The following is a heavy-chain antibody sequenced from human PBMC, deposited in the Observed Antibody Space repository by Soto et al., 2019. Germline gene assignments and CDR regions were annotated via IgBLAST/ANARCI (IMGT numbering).Heavy chain of an antibody. V-gene: IGHV1-8*01. J-gene: IGHJ6*02. Sequence: QVQLVQSGAEVKQPGASVKVSCKASGYTFAGHDINWVRQATGQGLEWMGWINPNSGNRGYAQKFQGRVTMTSDTSITTAYMELSSLRSEDTAVYYWARGPSASLVSVENYYYGVDVWGQGTTVTVSS. D-gene: IGHD6-13*01. CDR3: ARGPSASLVSVENYYYGVDV. CDR1: GYTFAGHD. CDR2: INPNSGNR.